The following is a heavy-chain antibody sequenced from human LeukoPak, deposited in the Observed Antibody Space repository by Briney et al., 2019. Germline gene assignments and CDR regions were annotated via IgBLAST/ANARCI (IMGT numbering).Heavy chain of an antibody. J-gene: IGHJ6*02. CDR3: AREVITMVRGVISVYYYGMDV. V-gene: IGHV4-4*07. D-gene: IGHD3-10*01. Sequence: PSETLSLTCTVSGGANSSYYWSWIRQPAGKGLEWSGRVYTSGSTNYNPSLKSRVTMSVDTSKNQFSLKLSSVTAADTAVYYCAREVITMVRGVISVYYYGMDVWGQGTTVTVSS. CDR1: GGANSSYY. CDR2: VYTSGST.